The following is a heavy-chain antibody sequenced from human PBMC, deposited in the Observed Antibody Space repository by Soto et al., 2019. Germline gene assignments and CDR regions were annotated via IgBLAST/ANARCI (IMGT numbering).Heavy chain of an antibody. J-gene: IGHJ4*02. Sequence: SLRLSCAASGFTFSNAWMSWVRQAPGKGLEWVGRIKSKTDGGTTDYAAPVKGRFTISRDDSKNTLYLQMNSLKTEDTAVYYCTTDSGLAYYYDSSGHPSAQWGQGTLVTVSS. CDR1: GFTFSNAW. CDR3: TTDSGLAYYYDSSGHPSAQ. D-gene: IGHD3-22*01. V-gene: IGHV3-15*01. CDR2: IKSKTDGGTT.